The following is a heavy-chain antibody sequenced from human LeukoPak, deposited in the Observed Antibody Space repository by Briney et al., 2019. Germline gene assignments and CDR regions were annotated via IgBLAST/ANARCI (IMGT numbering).Heavy chain of an antibody. CDR2: INPSGGST. J-gene: IGHJ4*02. V-gene: IGHV1-46*01. Sequence: ASVKVSWKASGYTFTSYYMHWVRQAPGQGLEWMGVINPSGGSTSYAQKFQGRVTMTRDTSTSTVYMELSSLRSEDTALYYCARESVVTAIPQTLPDYWGQGTLVTVSS. CDR1: GYTFTSYY. CDR3: ARESVVTAIPQTLPDY. D-gene: IGHD2-21*02.